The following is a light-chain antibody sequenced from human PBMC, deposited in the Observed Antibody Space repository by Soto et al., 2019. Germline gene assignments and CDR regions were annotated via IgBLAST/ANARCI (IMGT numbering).Light chain of an antibody. CDR3: TSYKSSNTLEF. V-gene: IGLV2-14*01. CDR1: SRDVGGSNY. Sequence: QSALIQPASVSGSPGQSITISCTGTSRDVGGSNYVSWYQHHPHRAPKLLIYEVNYRPSGVSSRFSGSKSGNTASLTISGPQAEDEVVYYCTSYKSSNTLEFFGVGTKLPAL. CDR2: EVN. J-gene: IGLJ1*01.